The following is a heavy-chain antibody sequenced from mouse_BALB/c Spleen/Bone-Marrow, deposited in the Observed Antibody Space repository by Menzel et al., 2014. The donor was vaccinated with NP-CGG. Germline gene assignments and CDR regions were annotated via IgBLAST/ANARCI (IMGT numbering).Heavy chain of an antibody. CDR1: GLTFTDYY. CDR3: ARDDYYAMDY. J-gene: IGHJ4*01. CDR2: IRNKANGYTT. Sequence: EVMLVESGGGSVQPGGSLRLSCATSGLTFTDYYMSWVRQPPGKALEWLGFIRNKANGYTTEYSASVKGRFTISRDNSQSILYLQMNTLRAEDSATYYCARDDYYAMDYWGQGTSVTVSS. V-gene: IGHV7-3*02.